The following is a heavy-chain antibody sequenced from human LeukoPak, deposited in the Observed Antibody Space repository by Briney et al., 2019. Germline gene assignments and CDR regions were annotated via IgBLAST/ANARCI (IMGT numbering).Heavy chain of an antibody. CDR1: GYTFTSYD. V-gene: IGHV1-8*01. CDR3: ARSAFRYCSSTSCYRIWFDP. CDR2: MNPNSGNT. D-gene: IGHD2-2*01. J-gene: IGHJ5*02. Sequence: SVKVSCKASGYTFTSYDIKWVRQATGHGREWMGWMNPNSGNTGYAQKFQGRVTMTRNTSISTAYMELSSLRSEDTAVYYCARSAFRYCSSTSCYRIWFDPWGQGTLVTVSS.